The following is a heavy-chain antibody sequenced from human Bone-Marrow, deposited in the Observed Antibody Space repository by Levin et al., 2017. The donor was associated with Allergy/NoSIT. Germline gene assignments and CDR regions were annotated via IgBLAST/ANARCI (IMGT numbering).Heavy chain of an antibody. D-gene: IGHD6-19*01. Sequence: GGSLRLSCAASGFTFDDYAMHWVRQVPGKGLEWVSGISWNSAYIGYGDSVKGRFTVSRDNAKKSLYLQMSSLRPEDTALYYCTKDIAALPGRGAYNWFDPWGQGTLVTVSS. CDR3: TKDIAALPGRGAYNWFDP. CDR1: GFTFDDYA. J-gene: IGHJ5*02. V-gene: IGHV3-9*01. CDR2: ISWNSAYI.